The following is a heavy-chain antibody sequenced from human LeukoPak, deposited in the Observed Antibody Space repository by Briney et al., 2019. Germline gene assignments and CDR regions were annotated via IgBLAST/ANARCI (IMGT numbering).Heavy chain of an antibody. CDR3: AKTRSFWAPFDY. D-gene: IGHD1-26*01. J-gene: IGHJ4*02. V-gene: IGHV3-23*01. Sequence: PGRSLRLSCAASGFTFSNYGMHWVRQAPGKGLEWVSAISGSGDSTYYADSVKGRFTISRDNSKNTLSLQMNSLRVEDTAVYYCAKTRSFWAPFDYWGQGSLVTVSS. CDR2: ISGSGDST. CDR1: GFTFSNYG.